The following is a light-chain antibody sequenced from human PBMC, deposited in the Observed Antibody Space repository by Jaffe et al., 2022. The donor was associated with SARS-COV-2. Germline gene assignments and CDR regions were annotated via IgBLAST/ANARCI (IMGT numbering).Light chain of an antibody. Sequence: QSTLTQPPSVSGAPGHRVTISCTGSSSNIGADYAVHWYQLLPGTAPRLLIYGDTNRPSGVPDRFSGSKSGTSASLAIAGLQVEDEAEYYCQSYDNSLSGYIFGPGTKVTVL. CDR1: SSNIGADYA. J-gene: IGLJ1*01. CDR3: QSYDNSLSGYI. V-gene: IGLV1-40*01. CDR2: GDT.